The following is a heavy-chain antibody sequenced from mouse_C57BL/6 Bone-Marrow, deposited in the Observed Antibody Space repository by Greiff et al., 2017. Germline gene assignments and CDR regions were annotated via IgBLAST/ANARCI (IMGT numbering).Heavy chain of an antibody. D-gene: IGHD1-3*01. CDR2: IDPSDSYT. CDR1: GYTFTSYW. Sequence: QVQLQQPGAELVMPGASVKLSCKASGYTFTSYWMHWVKQRPGQGLEWIGEIDPSDSYTNYNQKFKGQSTLTVDKSSSTAYMQLSSLTSDDSAVYYCAREKSSPLEWYFDVWGTGTTVTVSS. J-gene: IGHJ1*03. CDR3: AREKSSPLEWYFDV. V-gene: IGHV1-69*01.